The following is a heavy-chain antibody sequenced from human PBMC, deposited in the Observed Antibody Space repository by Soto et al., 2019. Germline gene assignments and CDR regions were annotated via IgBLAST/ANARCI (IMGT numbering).Heavy chain of an antibody. CDR2: ISSSSSYI. J-gene: IGHJ4*02. CDR3: ARGHSSSAPVDY. Sequence: GGSLRLSCAASGFTFSSYSMNWVRQAPGKGLEWVSSISSSSSYIYYADSVKGRFTTSRDNAKNSLYLQMNSLRAEDTAVYYCARGHSSSAPVDYWGQGTLVTVSS. CDR1: GFTFSSYS. V-gene: IGHV3-21*01. D-gene: IGHD6-6*01.